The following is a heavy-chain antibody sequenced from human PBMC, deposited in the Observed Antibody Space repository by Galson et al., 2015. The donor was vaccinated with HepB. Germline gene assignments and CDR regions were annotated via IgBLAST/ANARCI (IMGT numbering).Heavy chain of an antibody. J-gene: IGHJ6*02. CDR2: ISPDGPIT. CDR1: EFNFRAYY. V-gene: IGHV3-74*01. Sequence: SLRLSCAVSEFNFRAYYMYWVRQAPGKGLECVSSISPDGPITAYADSVKGRLTISKDNVQDTLYLQMNSLRAEDTAVYYCVSLGGRSTIVVWGQGTPVTVSS. CDR3: VSLGGRSTIVV. D-gene: IGHD1-26*01.